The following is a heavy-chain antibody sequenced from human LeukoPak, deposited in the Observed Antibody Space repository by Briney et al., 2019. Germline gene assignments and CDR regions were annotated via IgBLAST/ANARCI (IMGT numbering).Heavy chain of an antibody. D-gene: IGHD3-3*01. CDR3: AKDLSPYYDFWSGYYLFDY. CDR2: ISGSGGST. V-gene: IGHV3-23*01. J-gene: IGHJ4*02. Sequence: GGSLRLSCAASGFTFSSYAMSWVRQAPGKGLEWVSAISGSGGSTYYADSVKGRFTISRDNSKNTLYLQMNSLRAEDTAVYYCAKDLSPYYDFWSGYYLFDYWGQGTLVTVSS. CDR1: GFTFSSYA.